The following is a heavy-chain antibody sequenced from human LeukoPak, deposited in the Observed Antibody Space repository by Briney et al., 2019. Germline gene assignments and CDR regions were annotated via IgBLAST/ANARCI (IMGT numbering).Heavy chain of an antibody. V-gene: IGHV1-24*01. D-gene: IGHD3-22*01. J-gene: IGHJ4*02. CDR1: GYTLTELS. Sequence: GASVKVSCKVSGYTLTELSMHWVRQAPGKGLEWMGGFDPEDGETIYAQKFQGRVTMTEDTSTDTAYMELSSLRSEDTAVYYCARDLGDSSGYYYVVEGPFDYWGQGTLVTVSS. CDR2: FDPEDGET. CDR3: ARDLGDSSGYYYVVEGPFDY.